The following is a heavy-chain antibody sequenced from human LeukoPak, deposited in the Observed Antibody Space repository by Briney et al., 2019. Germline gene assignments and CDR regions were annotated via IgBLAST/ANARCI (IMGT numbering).Heavy chain of an antibody. Sequence: PSETLSLTCAVYGGSFSGYYWSWIRQPPGKGLEWIGEINHSGSTNYNPSLKSRVTISVDTSKNQFSLKLSSVTAADTAVYYCARSYYPYYFDYWGQGTLVTVSP. D-gene: IGHD3-10*01. J-gene: IGHJ4*02. V-gene: IGHV4-34*01. CDR1: GGSFSGYY. CDR2: INHSGST. CDR3: ARSYYPYYFDY.